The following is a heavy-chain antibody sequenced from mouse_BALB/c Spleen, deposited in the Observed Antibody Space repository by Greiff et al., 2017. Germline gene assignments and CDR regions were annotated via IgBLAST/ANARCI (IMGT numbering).Heavy chain of an antibody. D-gene: IGHD2-3*01. J-gene: IGHJ2*01. CDR3: ARGGGYYDFDY. V-gene: IGHV1S137*01. CDR1: GYTFTDYA. CDR2: ISTYYGHA. Sequence: VQLQQSGAELVRPGVSVKISCKGSGYTFTDYAMHWVKQSHAKSLEWIGVISTYYGHASYNQKFKGKATMTVDKSSSTAYMELARLTSEDSAIYYCARGGGYYDFDYWGQGTTLTVSS.